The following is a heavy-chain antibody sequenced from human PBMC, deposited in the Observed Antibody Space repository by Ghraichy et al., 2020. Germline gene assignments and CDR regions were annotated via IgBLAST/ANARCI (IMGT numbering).Heavy chain of an antibody. CDR3: AKPPWEQQLVRGVNYYFDY. V-gene: IGHV3-23*01. D-gene: IGHD6-13*01. J-gene: IGHJ4*02. CDR2: ISGSGGST. CDR1: GFTFSSYA. Sequence: GGSLRLSCAASGFTFSSYAMSWVRQAPGKGLEWVSAISGSGGSTYDADSVKGRFTISRDNSKNTLYLQMNSLRAEDTAVYYCAKPPWEQQLVRGVNYYFDYWGQGTLVTVSS.